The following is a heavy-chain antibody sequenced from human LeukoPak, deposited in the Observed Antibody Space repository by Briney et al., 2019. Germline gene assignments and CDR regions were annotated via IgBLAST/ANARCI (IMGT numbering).Heavy chain of an antibody. Sequence: SETLSLTCTVSGGSISKYFWSWIRQPPGKGLECIGYIYYSDSTNYNPSLKSRVTVSVDTSKNQFSLKLSSVTAADTAVYYCARPKQPFSSGWYGDGGWFDPWGQGTLVTVSS. CDR2: IYYSDST. CDR3: ARPKQPFSSGWYGDGGWFDP. D-gene: IGHD6-19*01. CDR1: GGSISKYF. V-gene: IGHV4-59*12. J-gene: IGHJ5*02.